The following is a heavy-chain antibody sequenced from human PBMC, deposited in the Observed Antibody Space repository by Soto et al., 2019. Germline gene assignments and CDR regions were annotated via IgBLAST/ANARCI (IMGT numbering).Heavy chain of an antibody. CDR2: ISWNSGSI. J-gene: IGHJ5*02. Sequence: SLRLSCAASGFTFDDYAMHWVRQAPGKGLEWVSGISWNSGSIGYADSVKGRFTISRDNAXXXLYLQMNSLRAEDTALYYCAKDIRPYYDSSGYYSNWFDPWGQGTLVTVSS. CDR1: GFTFDDYA. V-gene: IGHV3-9*01. D-gene: IGHD3-22*01. CDR3: AKDIRPYYDSSGYYSNWFDP.